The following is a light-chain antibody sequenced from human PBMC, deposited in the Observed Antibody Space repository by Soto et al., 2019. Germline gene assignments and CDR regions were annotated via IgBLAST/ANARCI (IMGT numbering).Light chain of an antibody. V-gene: IGLV2-23*01. CDR2: EGS. J-gene: IGLJ3*02. CDR1: SSDVGRYNL. CDR3: CSYAGSSPSKV. Sequence: QSALTQPASVSGSPGQSITISCTGTSSDVGRYNLVSWYQQHPGKAPKLMIYEGSKRPSGVSNRFSGSKSGNTASLTISGLQAEDEADYYCCSYAGSSPSKVFGGGTKLTVL.